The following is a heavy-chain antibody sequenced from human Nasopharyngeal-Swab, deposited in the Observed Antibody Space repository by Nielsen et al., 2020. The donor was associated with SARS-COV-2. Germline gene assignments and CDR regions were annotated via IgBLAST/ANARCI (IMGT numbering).Heavy chain of an antibody. CDR3: ARIAAAGFYYYFDY. V-gene: IGHV4-39*07. CDR1: GGSISSSSYY. J-gene: IGHJ4*02. D-gene: IGHD6-13*01. CDR2: IYTSGST. Sequence: SETLSLTCTVSGGSISSSSYYWGWIRQPPGKGLEWIGSIYTSGSTNYNPSLKSRVTMSVDTSKNQFSLKLSSVTAADTAVYYCARIAAAGFYYYFDYWGQGTLVTVSS.